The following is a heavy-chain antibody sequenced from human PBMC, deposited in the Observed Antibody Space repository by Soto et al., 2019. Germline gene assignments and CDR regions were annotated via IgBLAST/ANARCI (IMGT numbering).Heavy chain of an antibody. J-gene: IGHJ5*02. CDR1: GGTFSSYA. CDR3: ARDLGDYGGNYNWFDP. D-gene: IGHD4-17*01. CDR2: IIPIFGTA. Sequence: SVKVSCKASGGTFSSYAISWVRQAPGQGLEWMGGIIPIFGTANYAQKFQGRVTITADESTSTAYMELSSLRSEDTAVYYCARDLGDYGGNYNWFDPWGQGTLVTVSS. V-gene: IGHV1-69*13.